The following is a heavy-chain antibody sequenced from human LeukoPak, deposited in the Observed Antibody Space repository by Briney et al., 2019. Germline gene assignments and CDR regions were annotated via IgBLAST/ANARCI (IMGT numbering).Heavy chain of an antibody. D-gene: IGHD5-18*01. V-gene: IGHV3-23*01. CDR3: AKDSVDTAMVPTNYYYYYYMDV. CDR2: ISGSGGST. J-gene: IGHJ6*03. Sequence: PGGSLRLSCAASGFTFSSYAMSWGRQAPGKGRESVSAISGSGGSTYYADSVKGRFTISRDNSKNTLYLQMNSLRAEDTAVYYCAKDSVDTAMVPTNYYYYYYMDVWGKGTTVTVSS. CDR1: GFTFSSYA.